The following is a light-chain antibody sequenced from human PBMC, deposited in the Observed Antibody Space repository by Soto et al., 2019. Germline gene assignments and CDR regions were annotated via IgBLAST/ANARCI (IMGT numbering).Light chain of an antibody. J-gene: IGKJ1*01. V-gene: IGKV1-5*03. CDR1: ETLRGW. Sequence: DIQMTQAPSILSASVGDRVTITCRASETLRGWLAWYQQKPGTAPRLLIFKASILNSGVPSRFSGSGSGTEFTLTISSLQPDDFATYYCQHYNSYSEAFGQGTKVDIK. CDR2: KAS. CDR3: QHYNSYSEA.